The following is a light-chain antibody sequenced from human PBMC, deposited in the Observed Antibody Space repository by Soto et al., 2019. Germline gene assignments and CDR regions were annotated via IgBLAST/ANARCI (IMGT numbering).Light chain of an antibody. J-gene: IGLJ2*01. CDR1: SSNIGSHT. V-gene: IGLV1-44*01. Sequence: QSALTRPPSASGTPGQRITISCSGSSSNIGSHTVNWHQQVPGTAPKLLIYSNNERPSGVPDRFSGSKSGTSASLAISGLQSGDEADYYCAAWDDSLNGVIFGGGTKLTVL. CDR2: SNN. CDR3: AAWDDSLNGVI.